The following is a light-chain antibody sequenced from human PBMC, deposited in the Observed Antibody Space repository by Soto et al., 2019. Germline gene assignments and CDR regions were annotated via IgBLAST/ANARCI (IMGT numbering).Light chain of an antibody. J-gene: IGLJ2*01. V-gene: IGLV4-69*01. CDR3: QTWGTGIRV. CDR2: VNSDGSH. Sequence: QLVLTQSPSASASLGASVKLTCTLSSGHSSYAIAWHQQQPEKGPRYLMKVNSDGSHSKGDGIPDRFSGSSSGAERYLTISSLQSEDEADYYCQTWGTGIRVFGG. CDR1: SGHSSYA.